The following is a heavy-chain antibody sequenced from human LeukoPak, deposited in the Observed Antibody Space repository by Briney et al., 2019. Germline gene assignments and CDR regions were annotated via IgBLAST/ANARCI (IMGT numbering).Heavy chain of an antibody. CDR3: AELGITMIGGV. D-gene: IGHD3-10*02. CDR2: ISWNSGTI. J-gene: IGHJ6*04. CDR1: GFTFDDYA. Sequence: PGGSLRLSCAASGFTFDDYAMHWVRQAPGKGLEWVSGISWNSGTIAYADSVKGRFTISRDNAKNSLHQQMNSLRAEDTAVYYCAELGITMIGGVWGKGTTVTISS. V-gene: IGHV3-9*01.